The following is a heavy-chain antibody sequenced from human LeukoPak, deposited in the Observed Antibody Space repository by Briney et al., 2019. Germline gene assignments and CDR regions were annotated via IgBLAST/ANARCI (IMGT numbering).Heavy chain of an antibody. CDR2: INWNGGST. D-gene: IGHD1-26*01. J-gene: IGHJ3*02. V-gene: IGHV3-20*04. CDR3: AKARYSGSYGWDAFDI. CDR1: GFTFDDYG. Sequence: GGSLRLSCAASGFTFDDYGMSWVRQAPGKGLEWVSGINWNGGSTGYADSVKGRFTISRDNAKNSLYLQMNSLRAEDTALYYCAKARYSGSYGWDAFDIWGQGTMVTVSS.